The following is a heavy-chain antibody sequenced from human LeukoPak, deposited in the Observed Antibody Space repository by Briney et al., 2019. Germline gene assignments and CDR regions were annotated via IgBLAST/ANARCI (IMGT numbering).Heavy chain of an antibody. J-gene: IGHJ4*02. Sequence: GGSLRLSCAASGFTFSSYAMHWVRQAPGKGLEWVAVISYDGSNKYYADSVKGRFTISRDNSKNTLYLQMNSLRAEDTAVYYCARGVYSSWQTVFCDYWGRGTLVTVSS. CDR1: GFTFSSYA. CDR2: ISYDGSNK. D-gene: IGHD6-13*01. V-gene: IGHV3-30-3*01. CDR3: ARGVYSSWQTVFCDY.